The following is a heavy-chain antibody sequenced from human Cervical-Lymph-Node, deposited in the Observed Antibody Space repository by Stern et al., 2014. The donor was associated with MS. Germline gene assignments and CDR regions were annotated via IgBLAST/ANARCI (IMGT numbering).Heavy chain of an antibody. D-gene: IGHD3-10*01. Sequence: QVTLRESGPALVKPTQTLKLTCTFSGFSLSTSGMSVSWIRQPPGKALEWLALIDWDDDKSYSTSRKTRLTISKDTSKNQVVLTMTNMDPVDTATYYCARLEGLLWFEGEGMDVWGQGTTVTVSS. CDR3: ARLEGLLWFEGEGMDV. J-gene: IGHJ6*02. CDR1: GFSLSTSGMS. CDR2: IDWDDDK. V-gene: IGHV2-70*01.